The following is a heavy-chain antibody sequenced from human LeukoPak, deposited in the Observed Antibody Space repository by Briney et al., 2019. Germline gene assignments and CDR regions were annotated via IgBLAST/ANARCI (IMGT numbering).Heavy chain of an antibody. CDR3: AGDFRFVYYDIWAGYPAGGDY. V-gene: IGHV3-20*04. D-gene: IGHD3-9*01. Sequence: PGGSLRLSCAASGFTFDNYGMSWVRQAPGKGLEWVSGINWNGGSTGYADSVKGRFTISRDNAKNSLYLQMNSLRAEDTALYYCAGDFRFVYYDIWAGYPAGGDYWGQGTLVTVSS. J-gene: IGHJ4*02. CDR2: INWNGGST. CDR1: GFTFDNYG.